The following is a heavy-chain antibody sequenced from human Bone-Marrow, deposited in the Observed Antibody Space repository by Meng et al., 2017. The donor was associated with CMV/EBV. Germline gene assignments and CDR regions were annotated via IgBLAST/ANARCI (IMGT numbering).Heavy chain of an antibody. CDR3: ASTKRSKIYYYYGMDV. D-gene: IGHD1-1*01. Sequence: SETLSLTCTVSGGSISSNNYFWGWIRQPPGKGLEWIGSIYYTGSTYYNPSLKSRVTISVDTSKNQFSLKLSSVTAADTAVYYCASTKRSKIYYYYGMDVWGQGTTVTVSS. CDR2: IYYTGST. J-gene: IGHJ6*01. V-gene: IGHV4-39*01. CDR1: GGSISSNNYF.